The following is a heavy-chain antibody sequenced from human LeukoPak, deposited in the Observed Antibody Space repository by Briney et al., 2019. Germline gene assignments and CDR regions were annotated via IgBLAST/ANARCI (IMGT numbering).Heavy chain of an antibody. CDR2: IFNGDKT. CDR1: GFTISDFH. CDR3: ARGGGLDV. J-gene: IGHJ6*02. V-gene: IGHV3-53*01. Sequence: GGSLRLSCAVSGFTISDFHLSMSWVRQAPGKGLEWVSVIFNGDKTYYADSAKGRFTISRDSSTNTLYLQMSNLRAEDTAVYFCARGGGLDVWGQGATVTVSS. D-gene: IGHD3-16*01.